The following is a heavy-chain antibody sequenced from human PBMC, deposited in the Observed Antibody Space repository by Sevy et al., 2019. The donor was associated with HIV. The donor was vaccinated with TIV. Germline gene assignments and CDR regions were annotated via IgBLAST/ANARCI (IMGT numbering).Heavy chain of an antibody. J-gene: IGHJ5*02. CDR2: ISVYNGNT. D-gene: IGHD3-10*01. V-gene: IGHV1-18*04. Sequence: ASVKVSCKASGYTFASYGITWVRQAPGQGLEWMGWISVYNGNTNYAQNFQGRVTMTTDTSTSTAYMELRSLRSDDTAVYYCARVYYYGNSGHFYWLDPWGQGTLVTVS. CDR3: ARVYYYGNSGHFYWLDP. CDR1: GYTFASYG.